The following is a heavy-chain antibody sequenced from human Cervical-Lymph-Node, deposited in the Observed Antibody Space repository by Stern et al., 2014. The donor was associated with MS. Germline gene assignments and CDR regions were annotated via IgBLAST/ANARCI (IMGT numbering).Heavy chain of an antibody. V-gene: IGHV4-31*03. CDR2: IYYSGSS. CDR3: ARVSYDFWSGYYPFDY. J-gene: IGHJ4*02. D-gene: IGHD3-3*01. Sequence: QLQLQESGPGLVKPSQTLSLTCTVSGGSISSGGYYWSWIRQHPGKGLEWIGYIYYSGSSYYTPSLESRVTISVDTSKNQFSLKLSSVTAADTAVYYCARVSYDFWSGYYPFDYWGQGTLVTVPS. CDR1: GGSISSGGYY.